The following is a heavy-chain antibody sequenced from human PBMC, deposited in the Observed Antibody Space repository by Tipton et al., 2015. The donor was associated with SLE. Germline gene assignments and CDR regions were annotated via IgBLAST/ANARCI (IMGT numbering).Heavy chain of an antibody. J-gene: IGHJ4*02. Sequence: TLSLTCSVSGASIGFRPYSCSWIRQTAGKRLEWIGRAYTGGSTPKYNPSLKSRVTISVDTSRNQFSLRVNSVTAADTAIYYCAGEYCGSGECFVDHWGQGTLVTVSS. CDR1: GASIGFRPYS. D-gene: IGHD2-21*01. CDR3: AGEYCGSGECFVDH. CDR2: AYTGGST. V-gene: IGHV4-61*02.